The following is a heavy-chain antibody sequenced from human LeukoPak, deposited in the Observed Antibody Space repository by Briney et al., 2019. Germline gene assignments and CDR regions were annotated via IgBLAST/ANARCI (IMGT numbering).Heavy chain of an antibody. CDR2: VSGSGGST. D-gene: IGHD2-15*01. CDR1: GFTFTSYA. J-gene: IGHJ4*02. Sequence: GGSLRLSCAASGFTFTSYALTWVRQAPGQGLEWVSAVSGSGGSTYYADSVKGRFTISRDNSKNTLYLQMNSLRAEDTVIYYCAKEREAYCSGVSCYGSDKLFPADYWGQGTLVTVSS. V-gene: IGHV3-23*01. CDR3: AKEREAYCSGVSCYGSDKLFPADY.